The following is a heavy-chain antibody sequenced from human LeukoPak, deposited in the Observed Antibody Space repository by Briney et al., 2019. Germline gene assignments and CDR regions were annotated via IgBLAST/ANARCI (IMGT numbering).Heavy chain of an antibody. J-gene: IGHJ6*02. CDR2: ISSSSTI. D-gene: IGHD3-9*01. Sequence: PGGSLRLSCAASGLTFSSYSMNWVRQAPGKGLEWVSYISSSSTIYYADSVKGRFTISRDNAKNSLYLQMNSLRAEDTAVYYCARDQLRYFDWLLRYYYYYGMDVWGQGTTVTVSS. CDR1: GLTFSSYS. CDR3: ARDQLRYFDWLLRYYYYYGMDV. V-gene: IGHV3-48*01.